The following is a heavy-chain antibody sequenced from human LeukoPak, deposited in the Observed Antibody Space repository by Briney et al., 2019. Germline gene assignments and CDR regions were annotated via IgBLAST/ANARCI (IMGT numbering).Heavy chain of an antibody. CDR1: GGSISSGSYY. J-gene: IGHJ4*02. V-gene: IGHV4-61*02. Sequence: KASQTLSLTCTVSGGSISSGSYYWSWIRQPAGKGLEWIGRIYTSGSTNYNPSLKSRVTISVDTSKNQFSLKLSSVTAADTAVYYCARDISNYYFDYWGQGTLVTVSS. CDR3: ARDISNYYFDY. CDR2: IYTSGST. D-gene: IGHD4-11*01.